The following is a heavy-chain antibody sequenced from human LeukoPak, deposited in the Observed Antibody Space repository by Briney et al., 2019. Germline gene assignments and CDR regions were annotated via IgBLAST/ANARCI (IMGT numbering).Heavy chain of an antibody. J-gene: IGHJ3*02. CDR1: GFTFSNAW. V-gene: IGHV3-15*01. Sequence: PGGSLRLSCAASGFTFSNAWMSWVRQAPGKGLEWVGRIKSKTDGGTTDYAAPVKGRFTISRDDSKNTLYLQMNSLKTEDTAVYYCTLGGIRYFDWLLYGAFDIWGQGTMVTVSS. D-gene: IGHD3-9*01. CDR3: TLGGIRYFDWLLYGAFDI. CDR2: IKSKTDGGTT.